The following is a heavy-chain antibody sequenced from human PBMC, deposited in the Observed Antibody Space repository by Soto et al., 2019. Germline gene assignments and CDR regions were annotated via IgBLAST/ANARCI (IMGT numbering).Heavy chain of an antibody. CDR2: TYYRSKWYN. CDR3: ARESARQQQAYYLDY. J-gene: IGHJ4*02. Sequence: SQTLSLTCAISGDSVSSNSATWDWIRQSPSRGLEWLGRTYYRSKWYNDYAVSVKSRITINPDTSKNQFSLQLNSVNPEDTAVYYCARESARQQQAYYLDYWGQGTLVTVSS. CDR1: GDSVSSNSAT. V-gene: IGHV6-1*01. D-gene: IGHD6-13*01.